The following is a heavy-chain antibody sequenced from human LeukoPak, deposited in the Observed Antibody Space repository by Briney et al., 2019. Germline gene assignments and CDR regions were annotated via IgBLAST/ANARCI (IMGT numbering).Heavy chain of an antibody. CDR3: VRGRPVAGTMVWFDP. Sequence: SETLSLTCTVSGGSISGGDYCWNWIRQTPGKGLEWIGYIYYSGSTYYSPSLKSRLTISVDTSKNQFSLKLSSVTAADTAGYYCVRGRPVAGTMVWFDPWGQGTLVTVSS. CDR1: GGSISGGDYC. J-gene: IGHJ5*02. CDR2: IYYSGST. V-gene: IGHV4-30-4*01. D-gene: IGHD6-19*01.